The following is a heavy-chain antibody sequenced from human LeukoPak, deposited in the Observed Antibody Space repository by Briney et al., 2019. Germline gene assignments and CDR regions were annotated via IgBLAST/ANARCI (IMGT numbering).Heavy chain of an antibody. Sequence: SETLSLTCTVSGGSISSYYWSWIRQPPGKGLEWIGYIYYSGSTNYNPSLKSRVTISVDTSKNQFSLKLSSVPAADTAVYYCARDSHYDILTGSEYYYYGMDVWGQGTTVTVSS. V-gene: IGHV4-59*01. J-gene: IGHJ6*02. D-gene: IGHD3-9*01. CDR2: IYYSGST. CDR1: GGSISSYY. CDR3: ARDSHYDILTGSEYYYYGMDV.